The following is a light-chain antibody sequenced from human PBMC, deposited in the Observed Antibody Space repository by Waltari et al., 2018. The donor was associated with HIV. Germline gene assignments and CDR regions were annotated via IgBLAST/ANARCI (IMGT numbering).Light chain of an antibody. Sequence: DIQLTQSPSSLSASVGDRVTIICRASQSIGNYLNWYHQKSGTAPELLIYAASSLQSGVPSRFSDSGSGTDFTLTITSLQPEDFATYYCQQSSSSPPTFSQGTKVEI. CDR2: AAS. CDR1: QSIGNY. J-gene: IGKJ2*01. CDR3: QQSSSSPPT. V-gene: IGKV1-39*01.